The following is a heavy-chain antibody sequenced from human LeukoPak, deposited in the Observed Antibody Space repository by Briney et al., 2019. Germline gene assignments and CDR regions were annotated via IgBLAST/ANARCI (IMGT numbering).Heavy chain of an antibody. CDR2: INHSGST. V-gene: IGHV4-34*01. Sequence: SETLSLTCAVYGGSFSGYYWSWIRQPPGKGLEWIGEINHSGSTNYNPSLKSRVTISVDTSKNQFSLKLSSVTAADTAVYYCATHDYAPPWGQGTLVTVSS. CDR3: ATHDYAPP. CDR1: GGSFSGYY. D-gene: IGHD4-17*01. J-gene: IGHJ5*02.